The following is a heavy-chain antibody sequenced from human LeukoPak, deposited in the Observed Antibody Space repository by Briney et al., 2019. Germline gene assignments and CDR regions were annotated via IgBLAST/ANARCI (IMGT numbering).Heavy chain of an antibody. CDR3: ARVSSGVYFDY. J-gene: IGHJ4*02. Sequence: PSETLSLTCTVSGGSISSYYWSWIRQPPGKGLELIGYIYYSGSTNYNPSLKSRVTISVDTSKNQFFLKLSSVTAADTAVYYCARVSSGVYFDYWGQGTLVTVSS. D-gene: IGHD2-15*01. CDR1: GGSISSYY. CDR2: IYYSGST. V-gene: IGHV4-59*01.